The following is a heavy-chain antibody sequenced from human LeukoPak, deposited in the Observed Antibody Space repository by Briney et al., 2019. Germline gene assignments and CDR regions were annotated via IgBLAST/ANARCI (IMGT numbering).Heavy chain of an antibody. J-gene: IGHJ4*02. CDR1: GGSISSGDYY. CDR2: IYYSGST. V-gene: IGHV4-30-4*08. Sequence: SETLSLTCTVSGGSISSGDYYWSWIRQPPGKGLEWIGYIYYSGSTYYNLSLKSRVTISVDTSKNQFSLKLSSVTAADTAVYYCARGWGGYSGYDPRYYFDYWGQGTLVTVSS. D-gene: IGHD5-12*01. CDR3: ARGWGGYSGYDPRYYFDY.